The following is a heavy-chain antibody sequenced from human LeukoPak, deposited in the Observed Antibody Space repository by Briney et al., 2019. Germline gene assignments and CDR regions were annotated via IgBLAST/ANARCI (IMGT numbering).Heavy chain of an antibody. J-gene: IGHJ3*01. CDR3: AKRSGGDTGAFDF. D-gene: IGHD2-21*02. Sequence: GGSLRLSCVASGFTFSNYDMTWVRRAPGKGLAWVSTLTSTGGTTYYADSLEGRFTISRDNSKNTLYLQMNSLRADDTAVYYCAKRSGGDTGAFDFWGQGTMVTVSS. V-gene: IGHV3-23*01. CDR1: GFTFSNYD. CDR2: LTSTGGTT.